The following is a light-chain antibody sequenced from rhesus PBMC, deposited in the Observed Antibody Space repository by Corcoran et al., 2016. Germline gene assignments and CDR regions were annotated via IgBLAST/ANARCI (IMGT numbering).Light chain of an antibody. CDR2: RVS. CDR3: MQAFQTPWT. V-gene: IGKV2-73*01. J-gene: IGKJ1*01. CDR1: QSLLHTDGRTY. Sequence: DIVMTQTPPSLPVTPGEPASISCRSSQSLLHTDGRTYLYWYLQKPGQPPRLLIYRVSNRFSGVPDRVSGSGSGTDFTLKISRVKAEDVGVYYCMQAFQTPWTFGQGTKVEIK.